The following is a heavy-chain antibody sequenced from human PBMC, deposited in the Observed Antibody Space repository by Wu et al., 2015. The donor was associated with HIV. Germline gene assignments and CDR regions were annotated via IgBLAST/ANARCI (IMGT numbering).Heavy chain of an antibody. V-gene: IGHV1-69*05. J-gene: IGHJ4*02. Sequence: QVQLVQSGAEVKKPGSSVRVSCKISGGTFSTYAISWVRQAPGQGLQWMGGIIPIFGKANYAQKFQGRVSITTDESTTTAYMELSSLRSEDTAVYYCARDTLDCSSTSCYWDYWGQGTLVTVSS. CDR2: IIPIFGKA. CDR3: ARDTLDCSSTSCYWDY. CDR1: GGTFSTYA. D-gene: IGHD2-2*01.